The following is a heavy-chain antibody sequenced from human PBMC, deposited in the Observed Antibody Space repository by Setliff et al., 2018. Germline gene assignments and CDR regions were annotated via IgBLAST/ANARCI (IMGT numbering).Heavy chain of an antibody. CDR3: ARGRGLEWLPESWFDP. D-gene: IGHD3-3*01. Sequence: SETLSLTCTVSGYSIRSDYYWGWFRQSAGKGLEWIGRIYTGGSTNYNPSLKSRVTISLDTSKNHFSLTLTSVTAADTAVYYCARGRGLEWLPESWFDPWGQGTLVTVSS. CDR2: IYTGGST. J-gene: IGHJ5*02. CDR1: GYSIRSDYY. V-gene: IGHV4-61*02.